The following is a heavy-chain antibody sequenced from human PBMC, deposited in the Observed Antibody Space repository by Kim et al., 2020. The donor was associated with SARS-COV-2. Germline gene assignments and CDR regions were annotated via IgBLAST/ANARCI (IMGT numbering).Heavy chain of an antibody. V-gene: IGHV1-3*01. D-gene: IGHD2-2*01. J-gene: IGHJ4*02. CDR1: GYTFTSYA. CDR3: ARDLADIVVVPAASFDY. CDR2: INAGNGNT. Sequence: ASVKVSCKASGYTFTSYAMHWVRQAPGQRLEWMGWINAGNGNTKYSQKFQGRVTITRDTSASTAYMELSSLRSEDTAVYYCARDLADIVVVPAASFDYWGQGTLVTVSS.